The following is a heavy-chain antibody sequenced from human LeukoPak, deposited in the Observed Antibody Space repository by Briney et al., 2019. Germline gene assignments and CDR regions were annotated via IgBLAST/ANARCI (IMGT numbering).Heavy chain of an antibody. J-gene: IGHJ2*01. Sequence: PSETPSLTCAVYGGSFSGYYWSWIRQPPGKGLEWIGEINHSGSTNYNPSLKSRVTISVDTSKNQVSLKLTSVTAADTAVYYCARYQQRDGGWYFDLWGRGTLVTVSS. CDR1: GGSFSGYY. CDR2: INHSGST. CDR3: ARYQQRDGGWYFDL. D-gene: IGHD1/OR15-1a*01. V-gene: IGHV4-34*01.